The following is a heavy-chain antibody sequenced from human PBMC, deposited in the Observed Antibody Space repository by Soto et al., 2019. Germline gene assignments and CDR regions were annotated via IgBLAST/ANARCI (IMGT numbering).Heavy chain of an antibody. V-gene: IGHV3-33*01. CDR2: IWNSGSPQ. CDR3: ARAFHRGYSRAPFDS. J-gene: IGHJ5*01. D-gene: IGHD5-12*01. CDR1: GFDFSMSG. Sequence: QVHVVESGGGVVQPGRSLRLSCAASGFDFSMSGMHWVRQAPGKGLEWVALIWNSGSPQYYGDSVKGRFTISRDNSKNMVFMQMSSLRAEDTGVYYCARAFHRGYSRAPFDSWGQGALVTVSS.